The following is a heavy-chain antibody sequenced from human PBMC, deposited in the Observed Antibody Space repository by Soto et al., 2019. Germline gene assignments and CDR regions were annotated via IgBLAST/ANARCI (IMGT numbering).Heavy chain of an antibody. Sequence: TLSLTCTVSGGSISSGDYYWSWIRQPPGKGLEWIGYIYYSGSTYYNPSLKSRVTISVDTSKNQFSLKLSSVTAADTAVYYCARETGESGYVGHWGQGTLVTVSS. V-gene: IGHV4-30-4*01. CDR3: ARETGESGYVGH. J-gene: IGHJ4*02. CDR2: IYYSGST. D-gene: IGHD5-12*01. CDR1: GGSISSGDYY.